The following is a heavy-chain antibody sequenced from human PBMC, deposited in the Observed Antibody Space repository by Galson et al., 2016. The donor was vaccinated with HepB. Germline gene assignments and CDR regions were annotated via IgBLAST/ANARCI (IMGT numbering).Heavy chain of an antibody. CDR2: TYYRSKYYN. V-gene: IGHV6-1*01. CDR3: ARGGVGSTAYAFNI. CDR1: WDSVSSNDAG. D-gene: IGHD1-26*01. Sequence: CAISWDSVSSNDAGWNWIRQSPSRGLEWLGRTYYRSKYYNDYPRFVEGRVSIDPDTSKNQVSLHLTSVTPDDTAIYYCARGGVGSTAYAFNIWGQGTTVTVSS. J-gene: IGHJ3*02.